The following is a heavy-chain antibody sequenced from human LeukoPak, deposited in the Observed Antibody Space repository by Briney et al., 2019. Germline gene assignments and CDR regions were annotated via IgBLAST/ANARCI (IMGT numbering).Heavy chain of an antibody. CDR1: GFAFSSYW. D-gene: IGHD3-16*01. CDR3: ARDLRITFGGANFDDY. J-gene: IGHJ4*02. Sequence: GGSLRLSCAASGFAFSSYWMSCVRQAPGKGLEWVANIKEDGTEKNYVDSVKGRFTISRDNAKNSLYLQMNSLRGEDTAVYYCARDLRITFGGANFDDYWGQGTPVTVSS. V-gene: IGHV3-7*04. CDR2: IKEDGTEK.